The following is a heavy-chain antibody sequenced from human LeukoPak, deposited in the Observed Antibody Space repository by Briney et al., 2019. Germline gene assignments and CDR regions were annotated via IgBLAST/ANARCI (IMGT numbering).Heavy chain of an antibody. D-gene: IGHD7-27*01. J-gene: IGHJ3*02. V-gene: IGHV3-21*01. CDR3: ARDKNWGSGAFDI. CDR1: GFTFSSYS. CDR2: ISISSSYL. Sequence: GGSLRLSCAASGFTFSSYSMNWVRQAPGKGLEWVSSISISSSYLYYADSVKGRFTISRDNAKNSLYLQMNSLRAEDTAVYYRARDKNWGSGAFDIWGQGTMVTVSS.